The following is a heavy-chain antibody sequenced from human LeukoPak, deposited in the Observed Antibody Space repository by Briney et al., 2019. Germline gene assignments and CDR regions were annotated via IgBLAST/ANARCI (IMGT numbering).Heavy chain of an antibody. CDR3: ARSFYSSGWYTPLRWFDT. Sequence: PSETLSPTCTVSGASVSSGSHYWNWIRQSPGRGLEWIGHIYYRGTTNYTPSLKSRVTISVDTSMNQFSLRLSSVTAADTAVYFCARSFYSSGWYTPLRWFDTWGQGTLVTVSS. J-gene: IGHJ5*02. CDR1: GASVSSGSHY. CDR2: IYYRGTT. V-gene: IGHV4-61*01. D-gene: IGHD6-19*01.